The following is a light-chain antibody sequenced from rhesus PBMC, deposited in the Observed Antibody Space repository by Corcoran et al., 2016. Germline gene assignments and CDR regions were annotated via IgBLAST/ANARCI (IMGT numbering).Light chain of an antibody. V-gene: IGKV1-22*01. CDR3: QQYSSSPYS. CDR2: KAS. CDR1: QSISSW. Sequence: DIQMTQSPSSLSASVGDTVTITCRASQSISSWLAWYQQKPGKAPKLLIYKASTLQSGVPSRFSGRGSGTDFTLTISRLQSEDFATYYYQQYSSSPYSFGQGTKVEIK. J-gene: IGKJ2*01.